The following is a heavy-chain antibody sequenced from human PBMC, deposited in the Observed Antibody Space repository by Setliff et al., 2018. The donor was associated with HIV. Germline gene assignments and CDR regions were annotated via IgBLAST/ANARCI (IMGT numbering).Heavy chain of an antibody. D-gene: IGHD4-17*01. CDR3: AREIYGGNSRPFDY. V-gene: IGHV4-59*01. CDR1: GGSISSYY. J-gene: IGHJ4*02. CDR2: IYYNGDT. Sequence: SETLSLTCTVSGGSISSYYWSWIRQPPGKGLEWIGYIYYNGDTNYNPSLKSRVTISVDTSKNQLSLKLSSVTAADTAVYYCAREIYGGNSRPFDYWGQGTLVTVSS.